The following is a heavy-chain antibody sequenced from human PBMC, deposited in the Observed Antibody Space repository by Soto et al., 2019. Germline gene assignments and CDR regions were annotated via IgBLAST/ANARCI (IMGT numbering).Heavy chain of an antibody. CDR3: FRGGVTSRTFDY. V-gene: IGHV5-51*01. CDR1: GYIIKNYW. J-gene: IGHJ4*02. D-gene: IGHD3-16*01. Sequence: GESLKISCKASGYIIKNYWIGWVRQMPGQGLEWMGIIFPDDSDTIYSPSFQGHVTISVDKSISTAYVQWSSLKASDSAIYYCFRGGVTSRTFDYWGQGTLVTVSS. CDR2: IFPDDSDT.